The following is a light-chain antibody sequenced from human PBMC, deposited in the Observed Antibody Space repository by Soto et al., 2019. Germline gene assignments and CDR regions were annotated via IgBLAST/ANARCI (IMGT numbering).Light chain of an antibody. Sequence: QPARTQPASVSGSPGQSITLSCPGTSSDVGGYNFVSWYQQHPDKAPKLMIYDVTNRPSGVSNRFSGSKSGNTASLTISGLQAEDEADYYCSSYTSISTYVFGTGTKVTVI. CDR1: SSDVGGYNF. J-gene: IGLJ1*01. CDR3: SSYTSISTYV. V-gene: IGLV2-14*01. CDR2: DVT.